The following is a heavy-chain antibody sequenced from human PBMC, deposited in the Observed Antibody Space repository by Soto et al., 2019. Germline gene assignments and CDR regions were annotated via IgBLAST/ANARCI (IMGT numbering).Heavy chain of an antibody. V-gene: IGHV5-10-1*01. CDR2: IDPSDSYT. CDR3: ARFTGYSSGRYVYYSYGMDV. J-gene: IGHJ6*04. CDR1: GYSFTSYW. D-gene: IGHD6-19*01. Sequence: GESLKISCKGSGYSFTSYWISWVRQMPGKGLEWMGRIDPSDSYTNYSPSFQGHVTISADKSISTAYLQWSSLKASDTAMYYCARFTGYSSGRYVYYSYGMDVWGKGTTVTVSS.